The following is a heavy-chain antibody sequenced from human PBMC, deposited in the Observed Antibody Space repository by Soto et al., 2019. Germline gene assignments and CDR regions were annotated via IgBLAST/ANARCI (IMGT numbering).Heavy chain of an antibody. D-gene: IGHD5-12*01. CDR3: TRRGSSGFGAEHLWYS. V-gene: IGHV4-34*12. J-gene: IGHJ4*02. CDR1: DGSFNSYY. CDR2: IFHTGNT. Sequence: SETLSLTCAVYDGSFNSYYWSWIRQPPEKGLEWIGEIFHTGNTYYNPSLKSRATISVDTSKNQFSLELTSVTAADTAVYYCTRRGSSGFGAEHLWYSWGQGTLVTVSS.